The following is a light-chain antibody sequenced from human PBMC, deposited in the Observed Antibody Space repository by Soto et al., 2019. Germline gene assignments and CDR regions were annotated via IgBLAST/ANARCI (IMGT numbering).Light chain of an antibody. V-gene: IGLV2-14*03. CDR1: SSDVVGYNY. CDR2: DVS. Sequence: QSVLTQPASVSWSPGQSITISCTGTSSDVVGYNYVSWYQHHPGKAPKLIIYDVSNRPSGVSNRFSGSKSGNTASLTISGLQPEDEADYYCSSYTTSNTRQIVFGTGTKVTVL. J-gene: IGLJ1*01. CDR3: SSYTTSNTRQIV.